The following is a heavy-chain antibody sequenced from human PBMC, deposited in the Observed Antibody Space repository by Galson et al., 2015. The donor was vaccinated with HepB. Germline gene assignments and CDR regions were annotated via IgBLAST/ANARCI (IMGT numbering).Heavy chain of an antibody. CDR1: GFKFSDSA. V-gene: IGHV3-73*01. CDR3: TRSGDFSAYYPYFDY. D-gene: IGHD3-22*01. CDR2: IKTKGNGYAT. Sequence: SLRLSCAASGFKFSDSAMYWVRQASGKGLEWVARIKTKGNGYATVYAASVKGRFTISRHDSKNTAYLQMNSLKTEDTAVYYCTRSGDFSAYYPYFDYWGQGTLVTVSS. J-gene: IGHJ4*02.